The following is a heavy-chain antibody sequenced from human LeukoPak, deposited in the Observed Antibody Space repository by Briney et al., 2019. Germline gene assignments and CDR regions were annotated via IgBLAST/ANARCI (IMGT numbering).Heavy chain of an antibody. CDR3: VRRCQDAYTLYCFDY. CDR1: GGSINGYY. D-gene: IGHD5-24*01. V-gene: IGHV4-59*01. Sequence: PSETLSLTCTVSGGSINGYYWSWIRQPPGRGLEWIGHMYYSGGTNYNPSLKSRVTISVDTSKNQFSLKLSPVTAADTAVYYCVRRCQDAYTLYCFDYWGQGTLVTVSS. J-gene: IGHJ4*02. CDR2: MYYSGGT.